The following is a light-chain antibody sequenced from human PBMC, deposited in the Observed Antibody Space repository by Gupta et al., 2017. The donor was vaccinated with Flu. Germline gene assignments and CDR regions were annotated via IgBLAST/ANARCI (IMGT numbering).Light chain of an antibody. CDR3: SAEEASSSLGV. CDR2: NDK. J-gene: IGLJ3*02. CDR1: GCEIGSNG. V-gene: IGLV1-47*02. Sequence: TITSSGTGCEIGSNGVSWYQQNAGAAPELLIFNDKKRRSGVPDSFSGSKYGTSASIATSGVRAEEEGDDYCSAEEASSSLGVFGGGTKLTVL.